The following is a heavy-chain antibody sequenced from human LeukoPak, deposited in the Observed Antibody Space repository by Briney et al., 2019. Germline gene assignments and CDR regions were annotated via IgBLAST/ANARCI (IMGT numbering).Heavy chain of an antibody. V-gene: IGHV3-23*01. CDR1: GFTFSSYA. J-gene: IGHJ5*02. D-gene: IGHD4-23*01. CDR3: AKDRDYGGNSDWFDP. Sequence: PGGSLRLSCAASGFTFSSYAMSWVRQAPGKGLEWVSAISGSGGSTYYADSVKGRFTISRDNSKNTLYLQMNSLRAEDTAVYYCAKDRDYGGNSDWFDPWGQGTLVTVSS. CDR2: ISGSGGST.